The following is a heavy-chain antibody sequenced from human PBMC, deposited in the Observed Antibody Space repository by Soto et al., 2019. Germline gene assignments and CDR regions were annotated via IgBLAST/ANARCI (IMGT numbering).Heavy chain of an antibody. Sequence: QVQLVESGGGVVQPGRSLRLSCVASGFTFSSYGMHWVRQAPGKGLEWVAVIWYDGSNKYYADSVKGRFTISRDNSKNTLYLQMNSLRAEDTAVYYCARDQLRWFLRSYGMDVWGQGTTVTVSS. CDR2: IWYDGSNK. CDR3: ARDQLRWFLRSYGMDV. CDR1: GFTFSSYG. V-gene: IGHV3-33*01. D-gene: IGHD4-17*01. J-gene: IGHJ6*02.